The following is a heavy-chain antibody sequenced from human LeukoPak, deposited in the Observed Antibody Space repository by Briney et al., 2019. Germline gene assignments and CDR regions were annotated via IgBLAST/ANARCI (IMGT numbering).Heavy chain of an antibody. CDR1: GFTFSNAW. Sequence: GGSLRLSCAASGFTFSNAWMNWVRQAPGKGLEWVGRIKSKTDGGTTDYAAPVKGRFTISRDDSKNTLYLQMNSLRAEDTAVYYCAKDHYYYDSKSHFDYWGQGTLVTVSS. CDR3: AKDHYYYDSKSHFDY. CDR2: IKSKTDGGTT. V-gene: IGHV3-15*07. D-gene: IGHD3-22*01. J-gene: IGHJ4*02.